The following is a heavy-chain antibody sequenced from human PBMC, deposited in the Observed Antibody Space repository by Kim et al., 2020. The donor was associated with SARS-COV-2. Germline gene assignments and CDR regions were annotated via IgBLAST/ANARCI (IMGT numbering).Heavy chain of an antibody. Sequence: GGSLRLSCAASGFTFSSYGMHWVRQAPGKGLEWVAVIWYDGSNKYYADSVKGRFTISRDNSKNTLYLQMNSLRAEDTAVYYCARDLRIAARVSGGMDVWGQGTTVTVSS. D-gene: IGHD2-15*01. J-gene: IGHJ6*02. CDR3: ARDLRIAARVSGGMDV. V-gene: IGHV3-33*01. CDR2: IWYDGSNK. CDR1: GFTFSSYG.